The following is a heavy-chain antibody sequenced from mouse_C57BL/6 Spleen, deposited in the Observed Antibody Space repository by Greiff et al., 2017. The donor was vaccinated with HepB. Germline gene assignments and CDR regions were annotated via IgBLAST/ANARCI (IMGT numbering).Heavy chain of an antibody. CDR3: ARDRDYSPGYFDV. J-gene: IGHJ1*03. CDR1: GFTFSSYA. Sequence: DVQLVESGGGLVKPGGSLKLSCAASGFTFSSYAMSWVRQTPEKRLEWVATISDGGSYTYYPDNVKGRFTISRDNAKNNLYLQMSHLKSEDTAMYYCARDRDYSPGYFDVWGTGTTVTVSS. CDR2: ISDGGSYT. D-gene: IGHD2-12*01. V-gene: IGHV5-4*01.